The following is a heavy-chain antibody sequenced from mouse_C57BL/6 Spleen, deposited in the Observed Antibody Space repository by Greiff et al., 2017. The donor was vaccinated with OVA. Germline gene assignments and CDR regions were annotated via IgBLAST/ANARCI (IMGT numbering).Heavy chain of an antibody. Sequence: VKLQESGPGLVQPSQSLSITCTVSGFSLTSYGVHWVRQSPGKGLEWLGVIWRGGSTDYNAAFMSRLSITKDNSKSQVFFKMNSLQADDTAIYYCAKSTYYDYDLAYWGQGTLVTVSA. V-gene: IGHV2-5*01. J-gene: IGHJ3*01. CDR1: GFSLTSYG. CDR3: AKSTYYDYDLAY. D-gene: IGHD2-4*01. CDR2: IWRGGST.